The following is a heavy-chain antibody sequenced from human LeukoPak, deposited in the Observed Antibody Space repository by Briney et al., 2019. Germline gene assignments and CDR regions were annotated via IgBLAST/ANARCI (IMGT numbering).Heavy chain of an antibody. Sequence: GASVKVSCKASGYTFTSYYMHWVRQAPGRALESMGIINPSGRSTSYAQKFQGRVTMTRDTSTSTVYMELSSLRSDDTAVYYCARAVVGATRGIDYWGQGTLVTVSS. J-gene: IGHJ4*02. V-gene: IGHV1-46*01. D-gene: IGHD1-26*01. CDR2: INPSGRST. CDR1: GYTFTSYY. CDR3: ARAVVGATRGIDY.